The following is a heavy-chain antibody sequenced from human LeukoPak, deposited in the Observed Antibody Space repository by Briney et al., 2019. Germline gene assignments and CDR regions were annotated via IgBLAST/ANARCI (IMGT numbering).Heavy chain of an antibody. V-gene: IGHV1-69*05. CDR2: IIPIFGTA. CDR3: ARDLDTAMDGGDY. CDR1: GYTFTSYD. D-gene: IGHD5-18*01. J-gene: IGHJ4*02. Sequence: SVKVSCKASGYTFTSYDISLVRQAPGQGLEWMGGIIPIFGTASYAQKFQGRVTITTDESTSTAYMELSSLRSEDTAVYYCARDLDTAMDGGDYWGQGTLVTVSS.